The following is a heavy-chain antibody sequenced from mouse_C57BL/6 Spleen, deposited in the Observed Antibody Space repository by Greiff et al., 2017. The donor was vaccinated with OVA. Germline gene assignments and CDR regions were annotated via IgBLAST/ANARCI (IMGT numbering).Heavy chain of an antibody. CDR1: GFTFSSYA. V-gene: IGHV5-4*01. Sequence: EVQLVESGGGLVKPGGSLKLSCAASGFTFSSYAMSWVRQTPEKRLEWVATISDGGSYTYYPDNVKGRFTISRDNAKNNLYLQMSHLKSEDTAMYYCAREEGLTGQNPLFAYWGQGTLVTVSA. CDR2: ISDGGSYT. J-gene: IGHJ3*01. D-gene: IGHD4-1*01. CDR3: AREEGLTGQNPLFAY.